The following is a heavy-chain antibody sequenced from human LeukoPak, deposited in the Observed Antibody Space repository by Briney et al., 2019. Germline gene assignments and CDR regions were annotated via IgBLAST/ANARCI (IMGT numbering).Heavy chain of an antibody. CDR2: INPNSGGT. CDR1: GYTFTGYY. Sequence: GASVKVSCKASGYTFTGYYMHWVRQAPGQGLELMGWINPNSGGTNYAQKFQGRVTMTRDTSISKAYMELSRLRSDDTAVYYCARDYVNYYGSGSYYNVYPYGMDVWGQGTTVTVSS. CDR3: ARDYVNYYGSGSYYNVYPYGMDV. D-gene: IGHD3-10*01. J-gene: IGHJ6*02. V-gene: IGHV1-2*02.